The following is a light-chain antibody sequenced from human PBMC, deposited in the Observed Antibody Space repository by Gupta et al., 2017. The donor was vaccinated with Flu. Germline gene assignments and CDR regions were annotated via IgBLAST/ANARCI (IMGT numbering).Light chain of an antibody. CDR2: MAS. CDR1: QSISSW. CDR3: QEDNRCSWT. Sequence: DIQMTQPPSTLSASVGDRVTITCWASQSISSWLAWYQQKPGKPPKLLIYMASTVETGVPSRFDGSGSGTEFTLTISSLQPDDFATYYCQEDNRCSWTFGQGTKVEIK. V-gene: IGKV1-5*03. J-gene: IGKJ1*01.